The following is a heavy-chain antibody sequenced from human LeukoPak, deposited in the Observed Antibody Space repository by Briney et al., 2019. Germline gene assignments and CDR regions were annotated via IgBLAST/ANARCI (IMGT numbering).Heavy chain of an antibody. CDR2: IYSGGST. J-gene: IGHJ4*02. D-gene: IGHD1-14*01. V-gene: IGHV3-53*01. CDR3: ARVYRAPTLDY. CDR1: GFTVSSNY. Sequence: PGGSLKLSCAASGFTVSSNYMSWVRQAPGKGLEWVSVIYSGGSTYYADSVKGRFTISRDNSKNTLYLQMNSLRAEDTAVYYCARVYRAPTLDYWGQGTLVTVSS.